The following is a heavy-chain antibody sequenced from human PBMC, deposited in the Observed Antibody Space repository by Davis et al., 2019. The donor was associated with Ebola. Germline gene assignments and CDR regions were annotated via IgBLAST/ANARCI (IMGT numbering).Heavy chain of an antibody. V-gene: IGHV3-33*01. Sequence: GESLKISCAASGFTFSSYGMHWVRQAPGKGLEWVAVIWYDGSNKYYADSVKGRFTISRDNSKNTLYLQMNSLRDEDTAVYYCARPLGYCSSTSCYTTWFDPWGQGTLVTVSS. J-gene: IGHJ5*02. CDR1: GFTFSSYG. CDR2: IWYDGSNK. CDR3: ARPLGYCSSTSCYTTWFDP. D-gene: IGHD2-2*02.